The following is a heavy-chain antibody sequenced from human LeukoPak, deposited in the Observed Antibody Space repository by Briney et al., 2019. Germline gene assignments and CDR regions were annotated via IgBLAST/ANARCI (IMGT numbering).Heavy chain of an antibody. CDR3: AKMAANIPWAYYFDY. CDR1: GFTFSSYA. D-gene: IGHD5-24*01. CDR2: ISGSGAST. Sequence: GGSLRLSCAASGFTFSSYAMSWVRQAPGKGLEWVSTISGSGASTYYADSVKGRFTISRDNSKNTLYLQMNSLRAEDTAVYYCAKMAANIPWAYYFDYWGQGTLVTVSS. V-gene: IGHV3-23*01. J-gene: IGHJ4*02.